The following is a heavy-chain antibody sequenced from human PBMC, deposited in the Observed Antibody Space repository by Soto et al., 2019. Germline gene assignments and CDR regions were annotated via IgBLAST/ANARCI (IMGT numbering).Heavy chain of an antibody. J-gene: IGHJ5*02. Sequence: QVQLQQWGAGLLKPSETLSLTCAVYGGSFSGYYWSWIRQPPGKGLEWIGEINHSGSTNYNPSLKSRVTISVDTFKNQFSLKLSSVTAADTAVYYCARGLRATVTHGGVASWFDPWGQGTLVTVSS. D-gene: IGHD4-17*01. CDR1: GGSFSGYY. V-gene: IGHV4-34*01. CDR3: ARGLRATVTHGGVASWFDP. CDR2: INHSGST.